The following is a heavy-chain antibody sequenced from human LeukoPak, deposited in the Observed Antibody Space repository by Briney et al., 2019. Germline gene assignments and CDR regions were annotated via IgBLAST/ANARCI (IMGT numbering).Heavy chain of an antibody. CDR2: INPSGGST. Sequence: GASVKVSCKASGYTFTGYYMHWVRQAPGQELEWMGWINPSGGSTSYAQKFHGRVTMTRDTSTSTVYMELSSLRSEDTAVYYCARPPYGANSLYYFDYWGQGTLVTVSS. J-gene: IGHJ4*02. V-gene: IGHV1-46*01. CDR3: ARPPYGANSLYYFDY. CDR1: GYTFTGYY. D-gene: IGHD4-23*01.